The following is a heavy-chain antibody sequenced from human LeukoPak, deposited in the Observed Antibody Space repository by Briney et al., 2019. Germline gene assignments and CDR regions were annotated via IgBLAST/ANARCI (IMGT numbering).Heavy chain of an antibody. V-gene: IGHV4-4*07. CDR2: IYTSGTT. J-gene: IGHJ3*01. CDR1: GGSFSTYY. Sequence: SETLSLTCTVSGGSFSTYYWSWIRQPAGKGLEWIGHIYTSGTTNYNPSLKSRVTISVDKSKNQFSLKLSSVTAADTAVYYCASWGSGSSWSSSYDWGQGTMVTVSS. D-gene: IGHD6-13*01. CDR3: ASWGSGSSWSSSYD.